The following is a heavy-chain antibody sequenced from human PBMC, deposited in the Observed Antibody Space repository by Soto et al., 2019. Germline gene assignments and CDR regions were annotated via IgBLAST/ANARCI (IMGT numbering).Heavy chain of an antibody. D-gene: IGHD3-9*01. J-gene: IGHJ6*02. CDR1: GYTFTGYY. Sequence: ASVKVSCKASGYTFTGYYMHWVRQAPGQGLEWMGWINPNSGGTNYAQKFQGWVTMTRDTSISTAYMELSRLRSDDTAVYYCARDLTILTGYHLTHYGMEVWGQGTTVTVSS. CDR2: INPNSGGT. CDR3: ARDLTILTGYHLTHYGMEV. V-gene: IGHV1-2*04.